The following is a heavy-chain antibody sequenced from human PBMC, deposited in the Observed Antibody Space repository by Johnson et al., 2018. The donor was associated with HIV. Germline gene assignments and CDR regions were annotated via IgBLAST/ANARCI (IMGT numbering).Heavy chain of an antibody. J-gene: IGHJ3*02. V-gene: IGHV3-7*01. Sequence: VQLVESGGGVVRPGGSLRLSCAASGFTFSSYWMSWVRQAPGKGLEWVANIKQDGSEKYYVDSAKGRFTISRDNSKNTLYLQMNSLRAEDTAVYYCAREPSIAAAGGDGAFDIWGRGTMLTVSS. CDR1: GFTFSSYW. D-gene: IGHD6-13*01. CDR2: IKQDGSEK. CDR3: AREPSIAAAGGDGAFDI.